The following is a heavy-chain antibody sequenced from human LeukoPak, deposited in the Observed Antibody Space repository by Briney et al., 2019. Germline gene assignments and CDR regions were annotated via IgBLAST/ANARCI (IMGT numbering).Heavy chain of an antibody. CDR1: GGSFSGYY. CDR3: ARGPLGSSWGY. D-gene: IGHD6-13*01. J-gene: IGHJ4*02. V-gene: IGHV4-34*01. Sequence: SETLSLTCAVYGGSFSGYYWSWIRQPPGKGLEWIGEINHSGSTNYNPSLKSRVTISVDTSKDQLSLKLSSVTAADTAVYYCARGPLGSSWGYWGQGTLVTVSS. CDR2: INHSGST.